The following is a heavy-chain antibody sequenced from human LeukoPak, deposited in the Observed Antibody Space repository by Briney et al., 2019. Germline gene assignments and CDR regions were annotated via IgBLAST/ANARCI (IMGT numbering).Heavy chain of an antibody. CDR1: GFSFSDFY. Sequence: GGSLRLSCAASGFSFSDFYMNWIRQAPGKGLEWVSYISNGGHHIYYADSVKGRFTISRDNAKNTLFLQMNSLRVEDSAIYYCATPHDYDSSGYRNWGQGTLVTVSS. CDR2: ISNGGHHI. V-gene: IGHV3-11*04. J-gene: IGHJ1*01. D-gene: IGHD3-22*01. CDR3: ATPHDYDSSGYRN.